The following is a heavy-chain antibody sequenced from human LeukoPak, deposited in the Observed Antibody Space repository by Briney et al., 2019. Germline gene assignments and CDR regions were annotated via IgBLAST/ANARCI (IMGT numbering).Heavy chain of an antibody. J-gene: IGHJ5*02. CDR2: ISAYNGNT. D-gene: IGHD2-2*02. Sequence: ASVKVSCKASGYTFTSYGISWVRQAPGQGLEWMGWISAYNGNTHYAQKLQGRVTMTTDTSTSTAYMELRSLRSDDTAVYYCARHRTPDADCSSTSCYRSGAGRWFDPWGQGTLVTVSS. CDR3: ARHRTPDADCSSTSCYRSGAGRWFDP. V-gene: IGHV1-18*04. CDR1: GYTFTSYG.